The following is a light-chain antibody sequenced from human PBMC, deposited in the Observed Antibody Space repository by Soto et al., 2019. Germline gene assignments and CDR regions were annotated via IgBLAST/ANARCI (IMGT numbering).Light chain of an antibody. Sequence: EIVMKQSSAALSVSPGERATLSCRAGQGVTTNFAWYQQKSGQSPRLLIYDVPIRATGVPARFSGSGSGTEFALTISGLKSEDTAVYYCQQYQLGWKFAQGTKVDIK. CDR2: DVP. J-gene: IGKJ1*01. CDR3: QQYQLGWK. V-gene: IGKV3-15*01. CDR1: QGVTTN.